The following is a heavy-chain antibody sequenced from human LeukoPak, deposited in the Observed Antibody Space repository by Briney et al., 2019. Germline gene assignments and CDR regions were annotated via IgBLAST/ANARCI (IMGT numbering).Heavy chain of an antibody. CDR2: ISSGGGSI. J-gene: IGHJ4*02. CDR3: ARDSRSHCGTDACYGPYFDY. D-gene: IGHD2-2*01. V-gene: IGHV3-23*01. CDR1: EFTFSNYA. Sequence: SGGSLRLSCAASEFTFSNYAMNWVRQAPGKRPEWVSGISSGGGSIYYADSVKGRFTISRDNAENSMYLQMNSLRVEDTAVYFCARDSRSHCGTDACYGPYFDYWGQGTLVAVSS.